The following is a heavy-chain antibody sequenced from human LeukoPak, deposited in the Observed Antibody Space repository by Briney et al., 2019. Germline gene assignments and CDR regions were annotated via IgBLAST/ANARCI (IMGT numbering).Heavy chain of an antibody. D-gene: IGHD4-23*01. CDR3: ARDLEVFGGNSHDYYYYYMDV. J-gene: IGHJ6*03. Sequence: AGGSLRLSCAASGFTFSSYAMHWVRQAPGKGLEWVAVISYDGSNKYYADSVKGRFTISRDNSKNTLYLQMNSLRAEDTAVYYCARDLEVFGGNSHDYYYYYMDVWGKGTTVTVSS. CDR2: ISYDGSNK. V-gene: IGHV3-30*04. CDR1: GFTFSSYA.